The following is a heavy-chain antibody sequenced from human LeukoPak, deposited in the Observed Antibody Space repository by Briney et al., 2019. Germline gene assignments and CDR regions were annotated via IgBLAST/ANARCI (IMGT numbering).Heavy chain of an antibody. CDR1: GFTFSSYA. V-gene: IGHV3-23*01. CDR2: ISGSGGST. J-gene: IGHJ4*02. D-gene: IGHD3-3*01. Sequence: PGGSLRLSCSASGFTFSSYAMSWVRQAPGKGLEWVSAISGSGGSTYYADSVKGRFTISRDNSKNTLYLQMNSLRAEDTAVYYCAKGSDYDFWSGFLGYWGQGTLVTVSS. CDR3: AKGSDYDFWSGFLGY.